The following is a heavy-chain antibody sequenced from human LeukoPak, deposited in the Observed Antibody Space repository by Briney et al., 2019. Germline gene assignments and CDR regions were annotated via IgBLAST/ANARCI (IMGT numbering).Heavy chain of an antibody. D-gene: IGHD6-13*01. CDR1: GYTFTMHG. CDR2: IIPLFHTA. V-gene: IGHV1-69*13. J-gene: IGHJ4*02. CDR3: ARSTEYHTSTWYIY. Sequence: SVKVSCKTSGYTFTMHGFSWVRQAPGQGLEWMGGIIPLFHTANYAQKFQGRVTITADESTSTAYMDLRSLKSEDTAVYYCARSTEYHTSTWYIYWGQGTLVTVSS.